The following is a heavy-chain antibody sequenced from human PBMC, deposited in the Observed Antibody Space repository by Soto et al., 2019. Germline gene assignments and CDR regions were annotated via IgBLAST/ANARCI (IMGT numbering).Heavy chain of an antibody. Sequence: EVHLLESGGGLVHPGESLRLSCGASGFTFSSCVMTWVRQAPGKGLEWVSCITGSGTGAYYADSVKGRFTISRDNSKNIVYLQMNNLRAEDTGVYYCAKGLINGRWYAEDWGQGTLVTVSS. D-gene: IGHD6-13*01. V-gene: IGHV3-23*01. CDR1: GFTFSSCV. CDR3: AKGLINGRWYAED. J-gene: IGHJ4*02. CDR2: ITGSGTGA.